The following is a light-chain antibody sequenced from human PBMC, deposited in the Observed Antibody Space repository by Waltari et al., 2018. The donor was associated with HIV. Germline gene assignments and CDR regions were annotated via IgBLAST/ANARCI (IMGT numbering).Light chain of an antibody. J-gene: IGLJ2*01. CDR1: SRDVGRYDF. CDR3: TSYAGINPVA. CDR2: VVN. V-gene: IGLV2-8*01. Sequence: QSALTQPPSASGSPGQSVTISCTGTSRDVGRYDFVSWYQQHPGKAPKLPIYVVNKRPSGVPDRVSGSKSGNTASLTVSGLQAEDEAEYSCTSYAGINPVAFGGGTKLTVL.